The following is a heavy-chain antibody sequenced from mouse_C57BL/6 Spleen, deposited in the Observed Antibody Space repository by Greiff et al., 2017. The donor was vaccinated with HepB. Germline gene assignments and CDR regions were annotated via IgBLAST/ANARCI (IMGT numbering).Heavy chain of an antibody. V-gene: IGHV1-42*01. Sequence: EVQLQQSGPELVKPGASVKISCKASGYSFTGYYMNWVKQSPEKSLEWIGEINPSTGGTTYNQKFKAKATLTVDKSSSTAYMQLKSLTSEDSAVYYCARNLREEAWFAYWGQGTLVTVSA. CDR1: GYSFTGYY. J-gene: IGHJ3*01. CDR3: ARNLREEAWFAY. CDR2: INPSTGGT.